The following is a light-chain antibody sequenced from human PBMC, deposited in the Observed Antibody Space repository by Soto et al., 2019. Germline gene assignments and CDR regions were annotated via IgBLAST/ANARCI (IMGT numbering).Light chain of an antibody. Sequence: EIVLTQSPGTLSLSPGERATLSCRARQSVSSSYLAWYQQKPGQAPRLLIYDTSSRATGIPDRFSGSGSGTDFTLAISRLEPEDFAVYYCQQCGSSPSFGQGTKVEL. CDR2: DTS. V-gene: IGKV3-20*01. CDR3: QQCGSSPS. CDR1: QSVSSSY. J-gene: IGKJ1*01.